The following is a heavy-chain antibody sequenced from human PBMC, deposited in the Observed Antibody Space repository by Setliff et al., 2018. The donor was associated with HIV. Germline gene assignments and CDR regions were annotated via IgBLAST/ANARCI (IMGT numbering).Heavy chain of an antibody. CDR3: ARSTYYYGSGKGSGWFDP. Sequence: SETLSLTCTVSGGSISSGGYSWSWIRQPPGKGLEWIGYSYHSGSTYYNPSLKSRVTISIDRSKNQFSLKLSSVTAADTVVYYCARSTYYYGSGKGSGWFDPWGQGTLVTVSS. V-gene: IGHV4-30-2*01. D-gene: IGHD3-10*01. J-gene: IGHJ5*02. CDR1: GGSISSGGYS. CDR2: SYHSGST.